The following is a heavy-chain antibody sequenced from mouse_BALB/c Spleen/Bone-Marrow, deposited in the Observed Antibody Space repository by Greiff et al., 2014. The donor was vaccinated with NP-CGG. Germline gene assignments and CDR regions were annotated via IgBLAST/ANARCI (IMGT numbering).Heavy chain of an antibody. V-gene: IGHV14-3*02. D-gene: IGHD2-1*01. Sequence: EVQLVESGAELVKPGASVKLSCTASGFNIKDTYMHWVKQRPEQGLEWIGRIDPADGNTKYDPKFQGKATITADTSSNTAYLQFSSLTSEDTAVYYCAIYYGNYYAMDYWGQGTSVTVSS. J-gene: IGHJ4*01. CDR2: IDPADGNT. CDR1: GFNIKDTY. CDR3: AIYYGNYYAMDY.